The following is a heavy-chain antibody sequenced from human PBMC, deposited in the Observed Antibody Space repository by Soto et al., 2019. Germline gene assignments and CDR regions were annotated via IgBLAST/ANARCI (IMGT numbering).Heavy chain of an antibody. CDR3: ARYARTPDY. J-gene: IGHJ4*02. Sequence: LSLTCTVSGASITSSYWSWIRQPPGQGLESIGYIYYTGDTNSNPSLKSRVTISIDTSKNQFSLKLSSVTAADTAVYYCARYARTPDYWGQGTLVTVSS. V-gene: IGHV4-59*01. CDR1: GASITSSY. CDR2: IYYTGDT. D-gene: IGHD2-2*01.